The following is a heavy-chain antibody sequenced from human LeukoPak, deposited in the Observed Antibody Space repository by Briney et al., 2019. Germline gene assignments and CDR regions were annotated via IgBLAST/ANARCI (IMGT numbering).Heavy chain of an antibody. Sequence: GGSLRLSCAVSGFTFSSYEMNWVRQAPGKGLEWVSYITSSGSVIYYADPVKGRFTISRDNAKNSQYLQMNSLRAEDTAVYYCARVGVDGSGTYGDYWGQGTLVTVSS. CDR1: GFTFSSYE. CDR2: ITSSGSVI. D-gene: IGHD3-10*01. V-gene: IGHV3-48*03. J-gene: IGHJ4*02. CDR3: ARVGVDGSGTYGDY.